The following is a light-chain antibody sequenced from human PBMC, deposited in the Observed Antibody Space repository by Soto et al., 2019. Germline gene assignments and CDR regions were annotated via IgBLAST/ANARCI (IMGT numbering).Light chain of an antibody. CDR2: KGT. J-gene: IGLJ3*02. V-gene: IGLV2-14*02. CDR1: DSDVGAYNS. Sequence: QSVLAQPASVSGSPGQSITISCTGTDSDVGAYNSVSWYQQHPHKAPRLIIYKGTRRPSGISYRFSGSTSGNAASLTISGLQAEDEADYYCSSYTSSSTRVFGGGTKLTVL. CDR3: SSYTSSSTRV.